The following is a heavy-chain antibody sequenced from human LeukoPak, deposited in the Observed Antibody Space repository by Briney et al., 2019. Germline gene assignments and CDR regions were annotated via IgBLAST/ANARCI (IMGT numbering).Heavy chain of an antibody. J-gene: IGHJ5*02. V-gene: IGHV4-39*07. CDR1: GGSIRSRSYY. D-gene: IGHD6-19*01. CDR3: ARGMYSSGGGFDP. Sequence: SETLSLTCIVSGGSIRSRSYYWGWIRQPPGKGLEWIGSIYYTGSTYYNPSLKSRVTISVDTSKNQFSLKLSSVTAADTAVYYCARGMYSSGGGFDPWGQGTLVTVSS. CDR2: IYYTGST.